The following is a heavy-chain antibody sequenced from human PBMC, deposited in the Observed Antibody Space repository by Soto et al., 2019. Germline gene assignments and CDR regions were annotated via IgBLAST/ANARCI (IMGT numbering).Heavy chain of an antibody. CDR3: ARDLPGTRKYDSSGYYYPWFDP. Sequence: PSETLSLTCTVSGGSISSGGYYWSWIRQHPGKGLEWIGYIYYSGSTYYNPSLKSRVTISVDTSKNQFSLKLSSVTAADTAVYYCARDLPGTRKYDSSGYYYPWFDPWGQGTLVTVSS. CDR1: GGSISSGGYY. J-gene: IGHJ5*02. D-gene: IGHD3-22*01. V-gene: IGHV4-31*03. CDR2: IYYSGST.